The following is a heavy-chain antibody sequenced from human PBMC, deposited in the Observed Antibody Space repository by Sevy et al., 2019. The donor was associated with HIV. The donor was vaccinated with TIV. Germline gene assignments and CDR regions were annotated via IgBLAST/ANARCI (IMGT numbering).Heavy chain of an antibody. Sequence: GGSLRLSCAASGFTFSSYWMHWVRQAPGKGLVWVSRIKTDRSDTSYADSVKGRFTISRDNTKNTLYLQMNSPRAEDTAVYYCARRPTDQSGSYWFDPWGQGTLVTVSS. V-gene: IGHV3-74*01. CDR2: IKTDRSDT. CDR1: GFTFSSYW. J-gene: IGHJ5*02. CDR3: ARRPTDQSGSYWFDP. D-gene: IGHD1-26*01.